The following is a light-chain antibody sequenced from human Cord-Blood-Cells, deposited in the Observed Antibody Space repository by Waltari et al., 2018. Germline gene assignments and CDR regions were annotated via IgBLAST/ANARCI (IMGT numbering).Light chain of an antibody. CDR1: KLGDKY. CDR2: QDS. Sequence: SYELTQPPSVSVSPGQTASITCSGGKLGDKYACWYQQKPGQSPVLVIYQDSKRPSGIPERFSGSNSGNTATLTISGTQAMDEADYYCQAWDSSNWVFGGGTKLTVL. CDR3: QAWDSSNWV. V-gene: IGLV3-1*01. J-gene: IGLJ3*02.